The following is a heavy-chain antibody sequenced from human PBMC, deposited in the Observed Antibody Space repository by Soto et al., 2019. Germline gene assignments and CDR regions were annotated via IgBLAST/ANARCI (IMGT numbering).Heavy chain of an antibody. V-gene: IGHV3-9*01. J-gene: IGHJ4*02. CDR2: INWNSDTI. CDR1: GFTFDDYA. Sequence: GGSLRLSCAASGFTFDDYAMHWVRQAPGKGLEWVSGINWNSDTIGDADSVKVRFTVPRDNAKGSLLLEMSSLRAEDTAVYFCAMSNSNDLYYHFESWGQGTPVTVSS. D-gene: IGHD3-22*01. CDR3: AMSNSNDLYYHFES.